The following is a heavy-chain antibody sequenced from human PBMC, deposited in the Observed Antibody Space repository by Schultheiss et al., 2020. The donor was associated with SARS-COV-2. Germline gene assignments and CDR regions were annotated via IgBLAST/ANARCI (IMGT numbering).Heavy chain of an antibody. V-gene: IGHV4-30-2*01. D-gene: IGHD3-10*01. Sequence: SETLSLTCVVSGGSISRGGNSWSWIWQPPGKGLEWMGYIYHSGSIYYNPSLKSRVTISVDTSKNQFSLKLNSVTAADTAVYYCARGFGAGPFDIWGQGTTVTVSS. J-gene: IGHJ3*02. CDR1: GGSISRGGNS. CDR3: ARGFGAGPFDI. CDR2: IYHSGSI.